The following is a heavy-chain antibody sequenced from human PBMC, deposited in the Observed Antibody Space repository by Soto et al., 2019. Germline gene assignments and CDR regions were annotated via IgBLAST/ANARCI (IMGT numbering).Heavy chain of an antibody. D-gene: IGHD3-10*01. CDR3: ARGSGSYYQVDY. CDR2: ITAISSTI. Sequence: GGSLRLSCAASGFTFSTYSMNWVRQAPGKGLEWLSYITAISSTIHYADSVKGRFTISRDNAKNLLYLQMNSLRDEDTALYFCARGSGSYYQVDYWGQGTLVTVSS. CDR1: GFTFSTYS. J-gene: IGHJ4*02. V-gene: IGHV3-48*02.